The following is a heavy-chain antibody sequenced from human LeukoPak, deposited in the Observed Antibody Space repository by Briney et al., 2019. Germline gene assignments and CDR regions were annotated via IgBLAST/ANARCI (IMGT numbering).Heavy chain of an antibody. CDR2: IYHNRNT. CDR1: GYSISSGYY. V-gene: IGHV4-38-2*01. CDR3: ARVRYNYGDSDY. Sequence: SETLSLTCAVSGYSISSGYYWGWIRQPPGKGLEWIGTIYHNRNTYYNPSLKSRVTISVDTSKNQFSLKLSCVTAADTAVYYCARVRYNYGDSDYWGQGTLVTVSS. J-gene: IGHJ4*02. D-gene: IGHD5-18*01.